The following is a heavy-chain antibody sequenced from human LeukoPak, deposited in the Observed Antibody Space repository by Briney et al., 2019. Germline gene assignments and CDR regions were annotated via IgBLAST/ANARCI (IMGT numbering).Heavy chain of an antibody. J-gene: IGHJ5*02. CDR3: ATIPLGSSNWFDP. CDR2: FDPEDGET. D-gene: IGHD6-6*01. CDR1: GYTLTELS. V-gene: IGHV1-24*01. Sequence: GASVKVSCKVPGYTLTELSMHWVRQAPGKGLEWMGGFDPEDGETIYAQKFQGRVTMTEDTSTDTAYMELSSLRSEDTAVYYCATIPLGSSNWFDPWGQGTLVTVSS.